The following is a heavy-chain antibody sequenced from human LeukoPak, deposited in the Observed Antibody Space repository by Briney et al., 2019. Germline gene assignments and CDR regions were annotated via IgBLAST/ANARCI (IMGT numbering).Heavy chain of an antibody. CDR1: GGSISSSSYY. CDR2: IYYSGST. CDR3: ARGTSGWYPPAFDY. V-gene: IGHV4-30-4*01. J-gene: IGHJ4*02. Sequence: SETLSLTCTVSGGSISSSSYYWSWIRQPPGKGLEWIGYIYYSGSTYYNPSLKSRVTISVDTSKNQFSLKLSSVTAADTAVYYCARGTSGWYPPAFDYWGQGTLVTVSS. D-gene: IGHD6-19*01.